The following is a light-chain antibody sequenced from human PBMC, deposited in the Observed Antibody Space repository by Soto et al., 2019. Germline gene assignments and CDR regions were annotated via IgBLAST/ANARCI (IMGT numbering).Light chain of an antibody. CDR3: SSYTSSSTLVV. V-gene: IGLV2-14*01. CDR1: SSEVGGYNY. CDR2: DVS. J-gene: IGLJ2*01. Sequence: QSVLTQPSSVSGSPGKSITISCPGNSSEVGGYNYVSWYQQHPGKAPKLMIYDVSNRPSGVSNRFSGSKSGNTASLTISGLQAEDEADYYCSSYTSSSTLVVFGGGTKVTVL.